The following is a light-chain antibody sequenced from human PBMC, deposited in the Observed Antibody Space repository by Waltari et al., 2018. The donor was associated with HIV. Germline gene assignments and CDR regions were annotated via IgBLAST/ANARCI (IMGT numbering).Light chain of an antibody. CDR1: KMGNKY. CDR3: QAWDGSTAHVV. V-gene: IGLV3-1*01. Sequence: SYELTQPPSVSVSPGQTVRITCYGKKMGNKYTSWYPQKPGQSPVLVIYQDTKRPSGIPERFSGSNSGNTATLSISGTQAMDEADFYCQAWDGSTAHVVFGGGTKLTVL. CDR2: QDT. J-gene: IGLJ2*01.